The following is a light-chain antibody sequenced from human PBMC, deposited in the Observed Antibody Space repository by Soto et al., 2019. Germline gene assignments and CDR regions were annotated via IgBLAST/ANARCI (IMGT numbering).Light chain of an antibody. CDR3: MQALQTPPT. CDR1: QSLLHSNGYNY. Sequence: EIVMTQSPLSLPVTPGEPASISCRSSQSLLHSNGYNYLDWYLQKPGQSPQLLIYLGSNRASGVPDRFSGGGSGTDFTLKISRGEAEDVGVYYCMQALQTPPTFGQGTKVEIK. CDR2: LGS. J-gene: IGKJ1*01. V-gene: IGKV2-28*01.